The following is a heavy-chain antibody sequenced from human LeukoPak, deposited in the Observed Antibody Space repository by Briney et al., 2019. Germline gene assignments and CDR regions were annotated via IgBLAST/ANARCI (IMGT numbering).Heavy chain of an antibody. V-gene: IGHV3-21*01. CDR3: ARDGFPTVDTAMVYYFDY. D-gene: IGHD5-18*01. CDR1: GFTSSSYS. CDR2: ISSSSSYI. Sequence: GGSLRLSCAASGFTSSSYSMNWVRQAPGKGLEWVSSISSSSSYIYYADSVKGRFTISRDNAKNSLYLQMNSLRAEDTAVYYCARDGFPTVDTAMVYYFDYWGQGTLVTVSS. J-gene: IGHJ4*02.